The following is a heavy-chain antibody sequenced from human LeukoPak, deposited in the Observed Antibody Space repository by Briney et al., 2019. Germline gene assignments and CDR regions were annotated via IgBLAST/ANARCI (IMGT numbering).Heavy chain of an antibody. Sequence: GGSLRLSCAASAFTFNTYNMNWVRQAPGQGLEWVSYISSTSDSIYYADPVKGRFTISRDNAKNSLYLQMNSLRAEDTAVYYCTRGPITAPGISDYWGQGTLVTVSS. V-gene: IGHV3-48*04. D-gene: IGHD6-13*01. CDR1: AFTFNTYN. CDR3: TRGPITAPGISDY. J-gene: IGHJ4*02. CDR2: ISSTSDSI.